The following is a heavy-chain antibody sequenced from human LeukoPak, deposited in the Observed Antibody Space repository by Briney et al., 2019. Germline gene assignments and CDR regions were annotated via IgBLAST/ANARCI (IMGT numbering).Heavy chain of an antibody. V-gene: IGHV1-8*02. J-gene: IGHJ5*02. D-gene: IGHD6-13*01. CDR2: MNPNSGNT. Sequence: EASVKVSCKASGYTFTSYGISWVRQAPGQGLEWMGWMNPNSGNTGYAQKFQGRVTMTRNTSISTAYMELSSLRSEDTAVYYCARGGSWPAPTGDNWFDPWGQGTLVTVSS. CDR3: ARGGSWPAPTGDNWFDP. CDR1: GYTFTSYG.